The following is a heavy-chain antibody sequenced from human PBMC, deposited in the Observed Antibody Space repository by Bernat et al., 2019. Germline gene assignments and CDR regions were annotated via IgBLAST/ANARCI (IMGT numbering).Heavy chain of an antibody. Sequence: QLQLQESGPGLVKPSETLSLTCTVSGGSISSSSYYWGWIRQPPGKGLEWIGSIYYSGSTYYNPSLKSRVTISVDTSKNQFSLTLSSVTAADTAVYYCATTYYDFWSGYFTTSSRGVDWFDPWGQGTLVTVSS. D-gene: IGHD3-3*01. CDR3: ATTYYDFWSGYFTTSSRGVDWFDP. J-gene: IGHJ5*02. CDR2: IYYSGST. V-gene: IGHV4-39*01. CDR1: GGSISSSSYY.